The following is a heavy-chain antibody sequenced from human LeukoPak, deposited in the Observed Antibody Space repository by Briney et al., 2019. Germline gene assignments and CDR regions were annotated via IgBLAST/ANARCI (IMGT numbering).Heavy chain of an antibody. D-gene: IGHD3-3*01. CDR3: ARLYYDFWSGYYGQIDY. Sequence: EASVKVSCKASGYTFTSYDINWVRQATGQGLEWMGWMDPNSGNTGYAQKFLGRVTMTRNTSISTAYMELSSLRSEDTAVYYCARLYYDFWSGYYGQIDYWGQGTLVTVSS. J-gene: IGHJ4*02. V-gene: IGHV1-8*01. CDR1: GYTFTSYD. CDR2: MDPNSGNT.